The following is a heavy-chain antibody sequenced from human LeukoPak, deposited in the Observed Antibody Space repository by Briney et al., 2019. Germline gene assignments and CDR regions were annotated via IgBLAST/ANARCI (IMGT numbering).Heavy chain of an antibody. CDR2: IYHSGST. D-gene: IGHD6-13*01. J-gene: IGHJ5*02. CDR3: AREGAAAGTNWFDP. CDR1: GGSISSSNW. V-gene: IGHV4-4*02. Sequence: SETLSLTCAVSGGSISSSNWWSWVRQPPGKGLEWIGEIYHSGSTNYNPSLKSRVTISVDKSKNQFSLNLTSVTAADTAVYYCAREGAAAGTNWFDPWGQGTLVTVSS.